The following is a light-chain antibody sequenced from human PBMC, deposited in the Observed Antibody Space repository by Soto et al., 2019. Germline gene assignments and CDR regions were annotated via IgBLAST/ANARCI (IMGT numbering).Light chain of an antibody. J-gene: IGLJ2*01. CDR1: SSDVGGYNY. V-gene: IGLV2-14*01. CDR2: DVS. CDR3: SSYTSSSTLEV. Sequence: QSALTQPASVSGSPGQSITISCTGTSSDVGGYNYVSWYQQHPGKAPKLMIYDVSNRPSGVSNRFSGSKSGNTASLTISGLQAEXXXDYYCSSYTSSSTLEVFGGGTKLTV.